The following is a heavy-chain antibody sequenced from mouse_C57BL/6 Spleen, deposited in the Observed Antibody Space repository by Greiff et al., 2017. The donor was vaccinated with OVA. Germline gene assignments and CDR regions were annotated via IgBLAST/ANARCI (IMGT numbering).Heavy chain of an antibody. CDR1: GYTFTSYW. J-gene: IGHJ1*03. Sequence: VKLQQPGAELVRPGSSVKLSCKASGYTFTSYWMHWVKQRPIQGLEWIGNIDPSDSETHYNQKFKDKATLTVDKSSSTAYMQLSSLTSEDSAVYYCARDYGSSHWYFDVWGTGTTVTVSS. CDR2: IDPSDSET. CDR3: ARDYGSSHWYFDV. D-gene: IGHD1-1*01. V-gene: IGHV1-52*01.